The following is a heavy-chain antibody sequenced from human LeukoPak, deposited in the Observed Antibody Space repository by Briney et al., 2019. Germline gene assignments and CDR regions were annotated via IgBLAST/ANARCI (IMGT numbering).Heavy chain of an antibody. Sequence: GGSLRLSCAASGLTFSSYWMHWVRQAPGMGLVWVSRINSDGGTTNYADSVKGRFTISRDNAKNTLYLEMNSLRDEDTAMYDCAAVNVPATSYWGQGTLVTVSS. CDR1: GLTFSSYW. V-gene: IGHV3-74*01. J-gene: IGHJ4*02. D-gene: IGHD2-15*01. CDR2: INSDGGTT. CDR3: AAVNVPATSY.